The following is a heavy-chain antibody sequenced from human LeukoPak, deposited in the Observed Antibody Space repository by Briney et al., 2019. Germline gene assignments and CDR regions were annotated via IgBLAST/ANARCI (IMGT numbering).Heavy chain of an antibody. CDR1: GYTLTELS. V-gene: IGHV1-24*01. J-gene: IGHJ6*02. CDR3: AMLRGYSYGYSRDYGMDV. Sequence: APVKVSCKVSGYTLTELSMHWVRQAPGKGLEWMGGFDPEDGETIYAQKFQGGVTMTEDTSTDTAYMELSSLRSEDTAVYYCAMLRGYSYGYSRDYGMDVWGQGTTVTVSS. CDR2: FDPEDGET. D-gene: IGHD5-18*01.